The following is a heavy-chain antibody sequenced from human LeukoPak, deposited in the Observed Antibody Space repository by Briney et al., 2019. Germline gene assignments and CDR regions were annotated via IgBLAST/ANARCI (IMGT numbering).Heavy chain of an antibody. Sequence: GGSLRLSCAASGFTLSTYTMNWVRQAPGKGLEWVSSISSSSSYIYYADSVKGRFTISRDNAKNSLYLQMNSLRAEDTAVYYCARSPITAPKAPFDYWGQGTLVTVSS. CDR3: ARSPITAPKAPFDY. D-gene: IGHD1-14*01. CDR2: ISSSSSYI. V-gene: IGHV3-21*01. CDR1: GFTLSTYT. J-gene: IGHJ4*02.